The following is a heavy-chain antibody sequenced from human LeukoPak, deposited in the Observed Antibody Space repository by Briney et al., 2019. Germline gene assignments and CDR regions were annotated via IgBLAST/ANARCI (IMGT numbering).Heavy chain of an antibody. D-gene: IGHD3-9*01. CDR2: INHSGST. V-gene: IGHV4-34*01. Sequence: SETLSLTCAVYGGSFSGYYWSWIRQPPGKGLEWIGEINHSGSTNYNPSLKSRVTISVDTSKNQFSLKLSSVTAADTAVYYCARLTMRYFDWLLDIWGQGTMVTVSS. CDR1: GGSFSGYY. J-gene: IGHJ3*02. CDR3: ARLTMRYFDWLLDI.